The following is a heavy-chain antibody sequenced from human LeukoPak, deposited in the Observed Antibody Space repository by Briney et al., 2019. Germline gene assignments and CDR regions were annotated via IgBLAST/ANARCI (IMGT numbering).Heavy chain of an antibody. CDR3: ARERAPFDGFDI. CDR1: GFTFSSNG. V-gene: IGHV3-33*08. D-gene: IGHD4/OR15-4a*01. CDR2: LWANGRNN. Sequence: PGGSLRLSCAASGFTFSSNGMNWVRQAPGKGLEWVAVLWANGRNNYYADSVEGQFTISRDSSKNTLYLQMTSLRADDTAIYYCARERAPFDGFDIWGRGTVVTVSS. J-gene: IGHJ3*02.